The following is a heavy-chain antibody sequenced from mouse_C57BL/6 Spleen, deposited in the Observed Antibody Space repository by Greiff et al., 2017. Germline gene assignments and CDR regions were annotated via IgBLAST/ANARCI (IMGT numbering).Heavy chain of an antibody. V-gene: IGHV3-6*01. Sequence: EVKLQESGPGLVKPSQSLSLTCSVTGYSITSGYYWNWIRQFPGNKLEWMGYISYDGSNNYNPSLKNRISITRDTSKNQFFLKLNSVTTEDTATYYCAHDEAWFAYWGQGTLVTVSA. J-gene: IGHJ3*01. CDR1: GYSITSGYY. CDR2: ISYDGSN. CDR3: AHDEAWFAY. D-gene: IGHD2-3*01.